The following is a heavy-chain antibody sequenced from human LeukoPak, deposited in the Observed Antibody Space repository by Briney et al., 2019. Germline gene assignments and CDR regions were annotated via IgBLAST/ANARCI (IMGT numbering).Heavy chain of an antibody. Sequence: GGSLRLSCAASGFTVSNNYMSWVRQAPGKGLEWVSVICSGGTTYYTDSVKGRFTISRDNSQNTLYFQMNSLRAEDTAVYYCARGELARRFDDWGQGTLVTVSS. J-gene: IGHJ4*02. CDR3: ARGELARRFDD. CDR1: GFTVSNNY. V-gene: IGHV3-66*02. D-gene: IGHD3-10*01. CDR2: ICSGGTT.